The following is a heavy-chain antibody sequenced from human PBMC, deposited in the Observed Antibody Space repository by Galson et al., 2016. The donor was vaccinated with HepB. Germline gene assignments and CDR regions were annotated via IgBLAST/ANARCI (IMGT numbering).Heavy chain of an antibody. J-gene: IGHJ3*01. V-gene: IGHV3-7*01. CDR1: GFTFGTSW. CDR2: INPDGSQT. Sequence: SLRLSCAASGFTFGTSWMSWARQPPGKGPEWVANINPDGSQTYYVDSVKGRFNISKDNAKNSLYLRMNSLRADDTAVYYCARDPMRFAFDLWGQGTMVTVSS. CDR3: ARDPMRFAFDL.